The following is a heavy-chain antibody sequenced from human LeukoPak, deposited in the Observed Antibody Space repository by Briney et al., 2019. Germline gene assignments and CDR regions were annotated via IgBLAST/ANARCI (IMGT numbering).Heavy chain of an antibody. CDR3: TKDITYGDKAEYIDY. CDR2: IAYDGNKK. V-gene: IGHV3-30*18. CDR1: GLPFSVYG. D-gene: IGHD2-8*01. Sequence: GGSVRLSCGASGLPFSVYGIHWVRQAAGKGLEWVALIAYDGNKKHYADSVKGRFTISRDNSKNTVYLQMNSLKSEDTAIYYCTKDITYGDKAEYIDYWGQGTLVTVSS. J-gene: IGHJ4*02.